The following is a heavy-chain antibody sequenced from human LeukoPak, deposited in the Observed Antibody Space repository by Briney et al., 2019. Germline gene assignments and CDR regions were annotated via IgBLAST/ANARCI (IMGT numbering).Heavy chain of an antibody. J-gene: IGHJ4*02. Sequence: SETLSLTCTVSGGSISSHYWSWIRQPADKGLEWIGEINPSGSTNYNPSLKTRVTISTDTSKNHFSLSLNSVTAADTGVYYCVRGSRVYCGGDCYYYWGQGTLVTVSS. V-gene: IGHV4-34*01. CDR1: GGSISSHY. CDR2: INPSGST. CDR3: VRGSRVYCGGDCYYY. D-gene: IGHD2-21*02.